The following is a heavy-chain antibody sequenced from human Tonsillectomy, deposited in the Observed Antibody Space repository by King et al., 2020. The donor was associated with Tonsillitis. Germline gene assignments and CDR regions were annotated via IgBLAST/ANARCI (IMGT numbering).Heavy chain of an antibody. CDR3: ARVKVAKYDRWDAFDI. CDR1: GYTFSNYY. V-gene: IGHV1-46*03. J-gene: IGHJ3*02. D-gene: IGHD4/OR15-4a*01. CDR2: INPRGGST. Sequence: QLVQSGAEVKKPGASVKVSCKASGYTFSNYYIHWVRQAPGQGLEWMGVINPRGGSTTYAQTLQGRLTMTSDTSTSTVYMELSGLRSEDTAVYFCARVKVAKYDRWDAFDIWGQGTMVTVSS.